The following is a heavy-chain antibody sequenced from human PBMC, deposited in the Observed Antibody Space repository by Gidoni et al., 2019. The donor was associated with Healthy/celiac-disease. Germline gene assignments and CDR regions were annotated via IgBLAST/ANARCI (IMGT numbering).Heavy chain of an antibody. J-gene: IGHJ4*02. D-gene: IGHD6-19*01. Sequence: VQLVGYGGGLVKPGGSLGLSCAASGFTFGSAWMGWVRQAPGKGLEWVGRIKSKTDGGTTDYDAPVKGRFTILTDDSKNTLYLQMNSLKTEDTAVYYCTKLSGYSSADVDYWGQGTLVTVSS. CDR2: IKSKTDGGTT. CDR1: GFTFGSAW. V-gene: IGHV3-15*01. CDR3: TKLSGYSSADVDY.